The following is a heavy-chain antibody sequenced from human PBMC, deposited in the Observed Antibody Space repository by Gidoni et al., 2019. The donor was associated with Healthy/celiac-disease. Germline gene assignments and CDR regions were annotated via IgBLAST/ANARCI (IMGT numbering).Heavy chain of an antibody. CDR2: IWYDGSNK. V-gene: IGHV3-33*08. J-gene: IGHJ4*02. D-gene: IGHD3-22*01. Sequence: QVQLVESGGGVVHPGRSLRLSCAASGFTFSSYGMPWVRQAPGKGLEWVAVIWYDGSNKYYADSVKGRFTISRDNSKNTLYLQMNSLRAEDTAVYYCARDNPMIVVIDYWGQGTLVTVSS. CDR1: GFTFSSYG. CDR3: ARDNPMIVVIDY.